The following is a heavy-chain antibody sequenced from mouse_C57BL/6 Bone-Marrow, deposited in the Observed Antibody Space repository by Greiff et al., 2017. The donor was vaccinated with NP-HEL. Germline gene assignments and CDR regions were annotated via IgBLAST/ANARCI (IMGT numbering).Heavy chain of an antibody. J-gene: IGHJ4*01. Sequence: VQLKESGGGLVKPGGSLKLSCAASGFTFSSYAMSWVRQTPEKRLEWVATISDGGSYTYYPDNVKGRFTISRDNAKNNLYLQMSHLKSEDTAMYYCARDRPTAMDYWGQGTSVTVSS. CDR3: ARDRPTAMDY. CDR1: GFTFSSYA. CDR2: ISDGGSYT. D-gene: IGHD1-1*01. V-gene: IGHV5-4*01.